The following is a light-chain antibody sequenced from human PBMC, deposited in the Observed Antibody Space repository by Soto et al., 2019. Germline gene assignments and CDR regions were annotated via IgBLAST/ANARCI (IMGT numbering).Light chain of an antibody. Sequence: DIPMTQSPSSLSASVGDRVTITCQASQDISNYLNWYQQKPGKAPKLLIYDASNLETGVPSRFSGSGSGTDFTFTISSLQPEDIATYYCQQYDKLPGPFGTGTKVDIK. CDR1: QDISNY. CDR2: DAS. J-gene: IGKJ3*01. CDR3: QQYDKLPGP. V-gene: IGKV1-33*01.